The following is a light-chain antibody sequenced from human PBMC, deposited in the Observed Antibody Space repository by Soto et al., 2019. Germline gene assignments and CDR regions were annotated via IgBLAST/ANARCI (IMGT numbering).Light chain of an antibody. CDR1: QSGSNNY. CDR3: QQYGSSPPYT. V-gene: IGKV3-20*01. Sequence: EVVLTQSPGTLSLSPGERATLSCRASQSGSNNYFAWYQQKPGQAPRLHIFGSSDRATGIPDRFSGSGSGPDFTLTIRSLEPEDFAVYDCQQYGSSPPYTFDQETKLEIK. J-gene: IGKJ2*01. CDR2: GSS.